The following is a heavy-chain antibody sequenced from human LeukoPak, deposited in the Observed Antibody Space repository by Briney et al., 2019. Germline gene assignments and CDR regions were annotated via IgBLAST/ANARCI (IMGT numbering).Heavy chain of an antibody. CDR1: GYTFTSYY. Sequence: ASVKVSCKASGYTFTSYYMHWVRQAPGQGLEWMGIINPSGGSTGYAQKFRGRVTMTRDTSTSTVYMELSSLRSEDTAVYYCARAGGTVTTAYYWGQGTLVTVSP. J-gene: IGHJ4*02. CDR3: ARAGGTVTTAYY. CDR2: INPSGGST. V-gene: IGHV1-46*01. D-gene: IGHD4-17*01.